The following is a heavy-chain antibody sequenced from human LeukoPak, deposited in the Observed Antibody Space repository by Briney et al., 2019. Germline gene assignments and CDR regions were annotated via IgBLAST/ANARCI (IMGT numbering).Heavy chain of an antibody. D-gene: IGHD2-2*01. CDR3: ARDGDIVVVPAAIRYYYYGMDV. CDR2: ISSSSSYI. Sequence: GGSLRLSCAASGFTFSSYSMNWVRQAPGKGLEWVSSISSSSSYIYYVDSVKGRFTISRDNAKNSLYLQMNSLRAEDTAVYYCARDGDIVVVPAAIRYYYYGMDVWGKGTTVTVSS. V-gene: IGHV3-21*01. J-gene: IGHJ6*04. CDR1: GFTFSSYS.